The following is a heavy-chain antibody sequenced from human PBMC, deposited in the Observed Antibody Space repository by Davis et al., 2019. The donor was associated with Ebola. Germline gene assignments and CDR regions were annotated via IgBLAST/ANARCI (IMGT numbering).Heavy chain of an antibody. CDR2: ISDSGGKT. J-gene: IGHJ4*02. V-gene: IGHV3-23*01. Sequence: GESLKISCAASGFTFSSYFMTWLRQAPGKGLEWVSSISDSGGKTYYADSVKGRFTISRDNSKNTLYLQMNSLRAEDTAVYYCANSRFGESHFDYWGQGTLVTVSS. CDR3: ANSRFGESHFDY. CDR1: GFTFSSYF. D-gene: IGHD3-10*01.